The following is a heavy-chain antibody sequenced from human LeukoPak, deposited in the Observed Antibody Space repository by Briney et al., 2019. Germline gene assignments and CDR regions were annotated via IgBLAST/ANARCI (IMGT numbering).Heavy chain of an antibody. CDR1: GYTLTEFS. J-gene: IGHJ3*01. Sequence: GASVKVSCKVSGYTLTEFSMHWVRQAPGKGLEWMGGFDPEDGEAIYARKFQGRVTMTEDTSTDTAYMELSSLRSEDTAIYYCAREGRGGDAFDFWGQGTMVTVSS. CDR3: AREGRGGDAFDF. CDR2: FDPEDGEA. D-gene: IGHD3-16*01. V-gene: IGHV1-24*01.